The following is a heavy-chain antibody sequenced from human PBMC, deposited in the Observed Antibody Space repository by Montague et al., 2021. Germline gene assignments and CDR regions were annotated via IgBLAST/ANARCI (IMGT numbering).Heavy chain of an antibody. V-gene: IGHV3-30-3*01. J-gene: IGHJ5*02. CDR2: ISHDGSNK. Sequence: SLRLSCAASGFTFSTFPMHWVRQAPGKGLEWVALISHDGSNKYYADSVRGRFTVSRDNSKNTLYLQTSSLRADDTAVYYCARWRVYYDSSGYAAWGRGTLVTVS. CDR1: GFTFSTFP. D-gene: IGHD3-22*01. CDR3: ARWRVYYDSSGYAA.